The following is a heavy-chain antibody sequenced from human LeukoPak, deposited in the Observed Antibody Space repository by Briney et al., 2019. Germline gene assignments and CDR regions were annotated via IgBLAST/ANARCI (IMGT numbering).Heavy chain of an antibody. CDR1: GFTFSDYY. J-gene: IGHJ5*02. CDR2: ISSSSSYT. CDR3: ARSIQVNWFDP. V-gene: IGHV3-11*03. Sequence: GGSLGLSCAASGFTFSDYYMSWIRQAPGKGLEWVSYISSSSSYTNYADSVKGRFTISRDNAKNSLYLQMNSLRAEDTAVYYCARSIQVNWFDPWGQGTLVTVSS. D-gene: IGHD2-21*01.